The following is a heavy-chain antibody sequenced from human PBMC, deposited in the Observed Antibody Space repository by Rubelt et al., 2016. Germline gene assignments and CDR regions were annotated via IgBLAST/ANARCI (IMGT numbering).Heavy chain of an antibody. D-gene: IGHD4-17*01. J-gene: IGHJ4*02. CDR3: AREEGTVTTIY. Sequence: QVQLVQSGAEVKKPGASVKVSCKASGYTFTSYHMHWMRQAPGQGLEWMGMINPSGGSTSYAQKFQGRVTMTRDTSTSIVYLELSSLGSEDTAVYYCAREEGTVTTIYWGQGTLVTVSS. CDR2: INPSGGST. V-gene: IGHV1-46*01. CDR1: GYTFTSYH.